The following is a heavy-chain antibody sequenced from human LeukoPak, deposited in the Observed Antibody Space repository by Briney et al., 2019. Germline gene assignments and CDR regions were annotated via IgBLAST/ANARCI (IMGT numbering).Heavy chain of an antibody. D-gene: IGHD3-16*01. CDR2: IKQDGSEQ. CDR1: GFTYSNYW. V-gene: IGHV3-7*03. Sequence: GGSLRLSCAASGFTYSNYWMTWVRQAPGKGLEWVANIKQDGSEQYYVDSVKGRFTISRDNAKTSLYLQMNSLRAEDTALYYCARQIQGRFFDAVLEIDLYYYYMDVWGKGTTVTVSS. CDR3: ARQIQGRFFDAVLEIDLYYYYMDV. J-gene: IGHJ6*03.